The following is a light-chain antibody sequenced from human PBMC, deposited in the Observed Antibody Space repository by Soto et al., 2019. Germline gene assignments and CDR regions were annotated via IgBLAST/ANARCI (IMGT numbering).Light chain of an antibody. V-gene: IGKV3D-20*02. Sequence: EIVLTQSPGTLSLSPGERATLSCRASQSVSSSYLAWYQQKPGQAPRLLIYDASNRATGIPARFSGSGSGTDFTLIISSLEPEDFAVYYCQQRSNWPLTFGPGTKVDIK. CDR3: QQRSNWPLT. CDR2: DAS. J-gene: IGKJ3*01. CDR1: QSVSSSY.